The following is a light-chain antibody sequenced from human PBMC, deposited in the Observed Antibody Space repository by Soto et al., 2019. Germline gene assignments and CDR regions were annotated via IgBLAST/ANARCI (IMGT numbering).Light chain of an antibody. V-gene: IGLV2-11*01. CDR2: TVT. CDR1: SSDVGGYNY. J-gene: IGLJ1*01. CDR3: CSYAGSSSYV. Sequence: LTQPRSVSGSPGQSVTISCTGTSSDVGGYNYVSWYQQHPGKAPKLMIYTVTKRPSGVPDRFSGSKFDNTASLTISGLQADDEADYYCCSYAGSSSYVFGTGTKVTVL.